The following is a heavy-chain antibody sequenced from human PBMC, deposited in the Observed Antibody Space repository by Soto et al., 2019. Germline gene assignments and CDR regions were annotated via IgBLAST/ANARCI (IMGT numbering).Heavy chain of an antibody. CDR2: MRANSGDT. Sequence: QVQLVQPGAEVRKPGASVKVSCKASGDIFTNFDFNWVRQATGQGLEWIGWMRANSGDTGHDQKFQGRLRMTRDTSMSTAYMELSSLRAEDTAVYYCARYIYGQGFQAWGQGTLVFVSS. D-gene: IGHD3-3*02. V-gene: IGHV1-8*01. CDR1: GDIFTNFD. CDR3: ARYIYGQGFQA. J-gene: IGHJ5*02.